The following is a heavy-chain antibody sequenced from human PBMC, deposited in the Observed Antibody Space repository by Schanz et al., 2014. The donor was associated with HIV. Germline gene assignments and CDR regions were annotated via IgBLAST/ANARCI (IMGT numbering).Heavy chain of an antibody. CDR2: ISGSGVST. J-gene: IGHJ4*02. Sequence: EVQLVESGGGLVQPGGSLRLSCAASGFTFSSHWMHWVRQAPGKGLEWVSSISGSGVSTFYAGSVKGRFAISRDKSKNTLYLQMNSLRVEDTAVYYCAKMARSVAANTNFDYWGQGTLVTVSS. CDR1: GFTFSSHW. D-gene: IGHD6-19*01. V-gene: IGHV3-23*04. CDR3: AKMARSVAANTNFDY.